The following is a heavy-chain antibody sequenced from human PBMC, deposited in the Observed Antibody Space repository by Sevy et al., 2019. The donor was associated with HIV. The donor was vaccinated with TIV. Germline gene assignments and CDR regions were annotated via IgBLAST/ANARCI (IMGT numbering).Heavy chain of an antibody. D-gene: IGHD5-12*01. J-gene: IGHJ6*02. CDR2: IKQDGSEK. V-gene: IGHV3-7*01. CDR1: GFTFSSYW. Sequence: GGSLRLSCVASGFTFSSYWMSWVRQAPGKGLEWVANIKQDGSEKYYVDSVKGRFTISSDNAKNSLYLQMNSLRDEDTAVYYCARRNSGHDNYYYYYGMDVWGQGTTVTVSS. CDR3: ARRNSGHDNYYYYYGMDV.